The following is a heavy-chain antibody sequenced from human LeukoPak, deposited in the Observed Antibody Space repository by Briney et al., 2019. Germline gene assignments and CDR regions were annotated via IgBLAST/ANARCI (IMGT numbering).Heavy chain of an antibody. D-gene: IGHD1-26*01. CDR1: GFTFSNYP. CDR3: ARGPHREGATAVLDY. Sequence: KPGGSLRLSCAASGFTFSNYPMNWVPQAPGKGLEWVSSISGSSSYMYYADSMKGRFTISRENAKNSLYLQMNSLRAEDTAVYYCARGPHREGATAVLDYWGQGTLVTVSS. CDR2: ISGSSSYM. J-gene: IGHJ4*02. V-gene: IGHV3-21*01.